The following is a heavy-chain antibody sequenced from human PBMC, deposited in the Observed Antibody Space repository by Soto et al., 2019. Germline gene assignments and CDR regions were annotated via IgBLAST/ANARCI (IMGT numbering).Heavy chain of an antibody. D-gene: IGHD2-2*01. CDR3: AKGGDIVVEEDAFDI. Sequence: SETLSLTCTVSGGSISSSSYYWGWIRQPPGKGLEWIGSIYYSGSTYYNPSLKSRVTISVDTSKNQFSLKLSSVTAADTAVYYCAKGGDIVVEEDAFDIWGQGTMVTVSS. V-gene: IGHV4-39*01. CDR2: IYYSGST. J-gene: IGHJ3*02. CDR1: GGSISSSSYY.